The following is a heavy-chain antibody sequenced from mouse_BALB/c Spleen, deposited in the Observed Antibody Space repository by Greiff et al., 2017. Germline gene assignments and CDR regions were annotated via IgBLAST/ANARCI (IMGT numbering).Heavy chain of an antibody. J-gene: IGHJ4*01. D-gene: IGHD1-1*02. CDR1: GYTFTSYW. Sequence: QVQLQQSGAELARPGASVKLSCKASGYTFTSYWMQWVKQRPGQGLEWIGAIYPGDGDTRYTQKFKGKATLTADKSSSTAYMQLSSLASEDSAVYYCARKLSDAMDYWGQGTSVTVSS. V-gene: IGHV1-87*01. CDR3: ARKLSDAMDY. CDR2: IYPGDGDT.